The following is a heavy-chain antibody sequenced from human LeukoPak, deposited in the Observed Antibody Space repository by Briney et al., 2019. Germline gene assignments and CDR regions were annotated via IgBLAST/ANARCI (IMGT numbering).Heavy chain of an antibody. Sequence: GGSLRLSCAASGFTFSTYWMSWVRQAPGKGLEWVANIKQEGSEKYYVDSVKGRFTISRDNAKNSLYLQMNSLRAEDTAVYYCARVSSCALTHNTHYWGQGKLVTVSS. D-gene: IGHD2-2*01. CDR3: ARVSSCALTHNTHY. CDR2: IKQEGSEK. V-gene: IGHV3-7*03. J-gene: IGHJ4*02. CDR1: GFTFSTYW.